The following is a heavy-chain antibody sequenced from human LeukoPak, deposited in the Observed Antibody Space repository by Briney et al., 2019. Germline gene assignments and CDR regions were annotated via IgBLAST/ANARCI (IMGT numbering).Heavy chain of an antibody. Sequence: GGSLRLSCAASGFMFSSYWMTWVRQAPGKGLEWVANIKQDGKEKYYADSVKGRFTISRDNVQNSLYLQMNSLRAEDTAVYYCAELGITMIGGVWGKGTTVTISS. D-gene: IGHD3-10*02. CDR1: GFMFSSYW. CDR3: AELGITMIGGV. CDR2: IKQDGKEK. V-gene: IGHV3-7*01. J-gene: IGHJ6*04.